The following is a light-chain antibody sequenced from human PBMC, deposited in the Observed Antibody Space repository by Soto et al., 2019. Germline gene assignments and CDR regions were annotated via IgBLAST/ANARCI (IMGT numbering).Light chain of an antibody. CDR3: QQYGTSPRT. Sequence: EIVLTQYPGTLSLSPGETATLSCRASQSVSNNYLAWYQHKPGQAPRLLIHGASTRATGIPDRFSGSGSGTDFSLTISRLEPEDFAVYYCQQYGTSPRTFGQGTKLEIK. CDR2: GAS. CDR1: QSVSNNY. V-gene: IGKV3-20*01. J-gene: IGKJ2*01.